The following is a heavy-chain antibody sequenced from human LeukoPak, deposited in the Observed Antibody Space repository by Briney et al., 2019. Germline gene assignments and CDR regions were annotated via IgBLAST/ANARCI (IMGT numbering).Heavy chain of an antibody. Sequence: GASVTVSCKASGYTFTSYYMHWVRQAPGQGLEWMGIINPSGGSTSYAQKFQGRVTMTRDTSTSTVYMELSSLRSEDTAVYYCAAIAAVTKYYFDYWGQGTLVTVSS. D-gene: IGHD6-13*01. J-gene: IGHJ4*02. CDR1: GYTFTSYY. V-gene: IGHV1-46*01. CDR2: INPSGGST. CDR3: AAIAAVTKYYFDY.